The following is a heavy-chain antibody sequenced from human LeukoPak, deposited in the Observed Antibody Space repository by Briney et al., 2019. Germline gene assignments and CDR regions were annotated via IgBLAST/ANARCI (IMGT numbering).Heavy chain of an antibody. CDR1: GFTFSSYS. CDR3: ARAAPNYGGNSWFDY. V-gene: IGHV3-21*01. J-gene: IGHJ4*02. CDR2: ISSSSSYI. D-gene: IGHD4-23*01. Sequence: PGGSLRLSCAASGFTFSSYSMNWVRQAPGKGLEWVSSISSSSSYIYYADSVKGRFTIPRDNAKNSLYLQMNSLRAEDTAVYYCARAAPNYGGNSWFDYWGQGTLVTVSS.